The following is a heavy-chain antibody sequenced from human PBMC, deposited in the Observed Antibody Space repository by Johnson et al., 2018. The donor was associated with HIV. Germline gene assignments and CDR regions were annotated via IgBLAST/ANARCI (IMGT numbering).Heavy chain of an antibody. D-gene: IGHD5-12*01. CDR3: ARNVYSGYDFRDAFDI. Sequence: QVLLVESGGRVVQPGRSLRLSCATSGFTFSSYGMHWVRQAPGKGLEWVAVISFDGSNKYYADSVKGRFPISRDNSKNTLYLQRNSLRAEDTAVYYCARNVYSGYDFRDAFDIWGQGTMVTVSS. CDR1: GFTFSSYG. J-gene: IGHJ3*02. V-gene: IGHV3-30*03. CDR2: ISFDGSNK.